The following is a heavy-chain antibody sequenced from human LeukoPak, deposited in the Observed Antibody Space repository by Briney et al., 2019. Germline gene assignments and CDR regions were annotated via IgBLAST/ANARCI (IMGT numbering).Heavy chain of an antibody. J-gene: IGHJ5*01. CDR1: GYTFTTYG. CDR2: ISTYNGNT. V-gene: IGHV1-18*01. Sequence: ASVKVSCKSSGYTFTTYGITWVRQAPGQGLEWMGWISTYNGNTNYALKFQGRVTMTRDTSISTAYMELSRLRSDDTAVYYCARTQYCGGDCYKNWFDSWGQGTLVTVSS. CDR3: ARTQYCGGDCYKNWFDS. D-gene: IGHD2-21*02.